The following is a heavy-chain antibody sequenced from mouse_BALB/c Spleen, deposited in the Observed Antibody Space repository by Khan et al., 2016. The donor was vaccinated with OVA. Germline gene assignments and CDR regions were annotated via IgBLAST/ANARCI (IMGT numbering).Heavy chain of an antibody. V-gene: IGHV2-6-5*01. CDR1: GFSLTDYG. CDR2: IWGGGTT. Sequence: QVQLKESGPGLVAPSQNLSITCTVSGFSLTDYGVSWIRQPPGKGLEWLGVIWGGGTTYYNSALKSRLSISKDNSKSQVFLQMNRLQTDDTAMDYCAKGGWSYYVALDYWGQGTSVTVSS. D-gene: IGHD2-3*01. J-gene: IGHJ4*01. CDR3: AKGGWSYYVALDY.